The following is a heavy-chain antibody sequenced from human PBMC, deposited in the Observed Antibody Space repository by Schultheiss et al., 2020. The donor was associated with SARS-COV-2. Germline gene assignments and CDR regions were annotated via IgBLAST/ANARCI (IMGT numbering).Heavy chain of an antibody. CDR3: ARDSPTGRDPYYYYMDV. V-gene: IGHV4-39*07. J-gene: IGHJ6*03. Sequence: SETLSLTCTVSGGSISSSSYYWGWIRQPPGKGLEWIGSIYYSGSTYYNPSLKSRVTISVDTSKNQFSLKLSSVTAADTAVYYCARDSPTGRDPYYYYMDVWGKGTTVTFSS. CDR2: IYYSGST. CDR1: GGSISSSSYY.